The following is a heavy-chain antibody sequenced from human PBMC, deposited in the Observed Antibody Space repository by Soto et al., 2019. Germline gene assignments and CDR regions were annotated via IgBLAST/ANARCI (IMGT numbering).Heavy chain of an antibody. CDR1: GGSISSSSYY. J-gene: IGHJ4*02. Sequence: QLQLQESGPGLVKPSETLSLTCTVSGGSISSSSYYWGWIRQPPGKGLEWIGSIYYSGSTYYNPSLKRRVTISVDTSKNQFSLKLSSVTAADTAVYYCARLFLVGRYSSFDLPDYWGQGTLVTVSS. D-gene: IGHD6-13*01. CDR2: IYYSGST. V-gene: IGHV4-39*01. CDR3: ARLFLVGRYSSFDLPDY.